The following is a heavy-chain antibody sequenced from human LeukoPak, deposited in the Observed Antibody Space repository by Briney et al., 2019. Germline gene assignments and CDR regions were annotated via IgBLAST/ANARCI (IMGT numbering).Heavy chain of an antibody. V-gene: IGHV4-30-4*08. CDR3: ARGSNWGTNYFDS. CDR2: IYYSGST. D-gene: IGHD7-27*01. CDR1: GGSISSTDYY. J-gene: IGHJ4*02. Sequence: SQTLSLTCTVSGGSISSTDYYWSWIRQPPGKGLEWIGYIYYSGSTYYSPSLKSRLTMSVDTSKKQFSLKLTSVTAADTAVYYCARGSNWGTNYFDSWGQGTLVTVSS.